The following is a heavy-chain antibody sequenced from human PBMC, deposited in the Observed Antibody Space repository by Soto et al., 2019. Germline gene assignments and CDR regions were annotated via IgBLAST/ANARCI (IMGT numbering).Heavy chain of an antibody. CDR1: GGSISSGDYY. CDR3: ARAQWSPEPHYFDY. Sequence: PSESLSLTCPDSGGSISSGDYYWSWIRQPPGKGLEWIGYIYYSGSTYYNPSLKSRVTISVDTSKNQFSLKLSSVTAADTAVYYCARAQWSPEPHYFDYWGQGTQVTVSS. D-gene: IGHD6-19*01. CDR2: IYYSGST. J-gene: IGHJ4*02. V-gene: IGHV4-30-4*01.